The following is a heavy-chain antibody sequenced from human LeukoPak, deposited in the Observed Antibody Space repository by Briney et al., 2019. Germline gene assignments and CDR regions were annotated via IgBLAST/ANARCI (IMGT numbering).Heavy chain of an antibody. V-gene: IGHV1-2*02. CDR1: GYTFTANY. J-gene: IGHJ3*02. Sequence: ASVKVSCKTSGYTFTANYMQWVRQAPGQGLEWMGWLNPNSGATKYAQKFQGGVTMTGDTSINTAYMELSRLTSDDTAVYYCARYRCKTTSGCEDTDAFDTWGQGTMVTVSS. D-gene: IGHD2/OR15-2a*01. CDR3: ARYRCKTTSGCEDTDAFDT. CDR2: LNPNSGAT.